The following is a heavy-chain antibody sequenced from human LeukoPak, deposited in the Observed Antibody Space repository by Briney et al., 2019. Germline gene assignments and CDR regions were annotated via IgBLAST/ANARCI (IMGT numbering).Heavy chain of an antibody. V-gene: IGHV4-34*01. Sequence: PSETLSLTCAVYGGSFGGYYWSWIRQPPGKGLEWIGEINHSGSTNYNPSLKSRVTISVDTSKNQFSLKLSSVTAADTAVYYCARASVVTDYWGQGTLVTVSS. CDR2: INHSGST. CDR3: ARASVVTDY. D-gene: IGHD4-23*01. J-gene: IGHJ4*02. CDR1: GGSFGGYY.